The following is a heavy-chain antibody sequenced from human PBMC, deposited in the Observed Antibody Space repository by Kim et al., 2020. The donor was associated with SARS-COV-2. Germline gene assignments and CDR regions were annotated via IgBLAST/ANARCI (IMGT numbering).Heavy chain of an antibody. D-gene: IGHD3-16*01. J-gene: IGHJ4*02. V-gene: IGHV3-74*01. CDR3: ARGKAVGVDY. Sequence: GGSLRLFCAASGFTFSSYWMHWVRQAPGKGLVWVSGIKSDGSSTNYADSVKGRFTISRDNAKNTLYLQMNSLRAEDTAVYYCARGKAVGVDYWGQGTLVTVSS. CDR1: GFTFSSYW. CDR2: IKSDGSST.